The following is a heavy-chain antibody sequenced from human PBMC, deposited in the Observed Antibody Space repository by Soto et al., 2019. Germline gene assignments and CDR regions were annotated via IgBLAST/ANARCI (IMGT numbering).Heavy chain of an antibody. CDR3: ARGRWELLPSY. D-gene: IGHD1-26*01. Sequence: EVQLVESGGGLVQPGGSLRLSCEASGFSFSSYWMLWVRQDPGKGLLWVARVSPDGGGTSYADSVKGRFTIFRDNAKNTVYLQMNSLRVEETAVYFCARGRWELLPSYWGQGTLVTVSS. J-gene: IGHJ4*02. CDR2: VSPDGGGT. V-gene: IGHV3-74*01. CDR1: GFSFSSYW.